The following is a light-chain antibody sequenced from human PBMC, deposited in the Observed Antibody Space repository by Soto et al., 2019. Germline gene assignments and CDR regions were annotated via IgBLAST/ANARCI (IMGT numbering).Light chain of an antibody. J-gene: IGLJ1*01. CDR2: DVS. CDR3: CSYAGSYLGV. V-gene: IGLV2-11*01. Sequence: QSALTQPRSVSGSPGQSVTISCTGTSSDVGGYNYVSWYQQHPGKAPKLMIYDVSKRPSGVPDRFSGSKSGNTASLTISRLQAEDEADYYCCSYAGSYLGVFGTGTKVTV. CDR1: SSDVGGYNY.